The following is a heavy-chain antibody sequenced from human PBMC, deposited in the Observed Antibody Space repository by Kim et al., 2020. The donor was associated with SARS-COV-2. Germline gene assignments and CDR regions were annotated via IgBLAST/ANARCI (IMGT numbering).Heavy chain of an antibody. CDR1: GFTLSTYD. CDR2: ICTVGDT. J-gene: IGHJ3*01. V-gene: IGHV3-13*01. CDR3: ARQPVMPAQRGFDV. D-gene: IGHD2-2*01. Sequence: GGSLRLSCAASGFTLSTYDMHWVRQTAGKGLEWVSAICTVGDTYYPDAVEGRLTTTRENAKNHLYLQMNNRRAGDTTVYYCARQPVMPAQRGFDVWGRG.